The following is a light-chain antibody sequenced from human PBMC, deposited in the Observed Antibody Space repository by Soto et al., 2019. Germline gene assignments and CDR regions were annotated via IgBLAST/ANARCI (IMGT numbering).Light chain of an antibody. V-gene: IGKV3-11*01. J-gene: IGKJ4*01. CDR1: QSVSSY. CDR2: DAS. Sequence: EIVLTQSSASLSLSPGERATLSCRASQSVSSYLVWYQQKPGQAPRLLMYDASNRATGIPARFSGSGSGTDFTLTISSLEPADFAVYYCQQRSTWPLTFGGGTKVEIK. CDR3: QQRSTWPLT.